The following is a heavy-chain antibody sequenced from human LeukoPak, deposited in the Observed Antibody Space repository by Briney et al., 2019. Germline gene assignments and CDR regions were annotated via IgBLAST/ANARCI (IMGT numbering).Heavy chain of an antibody. Sequence: GGSLRLSCAASGFTFDDYAMHWVRQAPGKGLEWVSLISWDGGSTYYADSVKGRFTISRDNSKNTLYLQMNSLRAEDTAVYYCARVVVDAFDIWGQGTMVTVSS. CDR2: ISWDGGST. V-gene: IGHV3-43D*03. J-gene: IGHJ3*02. CDR1: GFTFDDYA. D-gene: IGHD2-15*01. CDR3: ARVVVDAFDI.